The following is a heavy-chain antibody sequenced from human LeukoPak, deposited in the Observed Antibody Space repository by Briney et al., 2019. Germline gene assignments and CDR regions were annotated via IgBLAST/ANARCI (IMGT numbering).Heavy chain of an antibody. CDR1: GGTFSSYA. CDR2: IIPIFGTA. CDR3: ARNSGSYYRAYYYYYGMDV. Sequence: ASVKVSCKASGGTFSSYAISWVRQAPGQGLEWMGGIIPIFGTANYAQKFQGRVTITADESTSTAYMELSSLRSEDTAVYYCARNSGSYYRAYYYYYGMDVWGQGTTVTVSS. D-gene: IGHD1-26*01. V-gene: IGHV1-69*13. J-gene: IGHJ6*02.